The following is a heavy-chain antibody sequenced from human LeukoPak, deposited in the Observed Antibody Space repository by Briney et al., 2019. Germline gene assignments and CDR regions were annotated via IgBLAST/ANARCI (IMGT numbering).Heavy chain of an antibody. CDR3: ARDREAARPGCFDP. Sequence: ASVKVSCKASGYTFTTYGISWVRQAPGQRLEWMGWISAYNGNTNYAQKLQGRVTMTTDTSTSTAYMELRSLRSDDTAVYYCARDREAARPGCFDPLGQGTLVTVSS. CDR1: GYTFTTYG. CDR2: ISAYNGNT. D-gene: IGHD6-6*01. V-gene: IGHV1-18*01. J-gene: IGHJ5*02.